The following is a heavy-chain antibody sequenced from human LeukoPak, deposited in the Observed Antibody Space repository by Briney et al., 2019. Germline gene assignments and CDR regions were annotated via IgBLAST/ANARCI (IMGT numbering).Heavy chain of an antibody. CDR3: ANHLGSGWSFDY. V-gene: IGHV3-11*04. Sequence: PGGSLRLSCAASGFTFSDYYMSWIRQAPGKGLEWASYISSSGSTIYYADSVKGRFTISRDNAKNSLYLQMNSLRAEDTAVYYCANHLGSGWSFDYWGQGTLVTVSS. CDR2: ISSSGSTI. J-gene: IGHJ4*02. CDR1: GFTFSDYY. D-gene: IGHD6-19*01.